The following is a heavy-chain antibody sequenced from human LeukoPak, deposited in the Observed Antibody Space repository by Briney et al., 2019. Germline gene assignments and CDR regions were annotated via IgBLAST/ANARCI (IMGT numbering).Heavy chain of an antibody. CDR2: IYSGGST. Sequence: GGSLRLSCAASGFTFSSYGMSWVRQAPGKGLEWVSVIYSGGSTYYADSVKGRFTISRDNSKNTLYLQMNSLRAEDTAVYYCARDRPVRADYYYYMDVWGKGTTVTISS. CDR1: GFTFSSYG. J-gene: IGHJ6*03. CDR3: ARDRPVRADYYYYMDV. V-gene: IGHV3-66*01.